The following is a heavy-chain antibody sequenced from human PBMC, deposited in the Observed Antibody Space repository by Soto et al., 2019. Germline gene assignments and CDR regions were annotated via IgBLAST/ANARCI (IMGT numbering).Heavy chain of an antibody. V-gene: IGHV3-7*01. J-gene: IGHJ4*02. Sequence: EVQLVESGGGFVQPGGSLRLSCAASGFTFSSFWMDWVRQAPGKGLEWVANINPAGSEKQYVDSVKGRFTISRDNAKNSLYLQMSSVTAEDSALYYCSRSLDSWGQGTRVTVSS. CDR2: INPAGSEK. CDR3: SRSLDS. CDR1: GFTFSSFW.